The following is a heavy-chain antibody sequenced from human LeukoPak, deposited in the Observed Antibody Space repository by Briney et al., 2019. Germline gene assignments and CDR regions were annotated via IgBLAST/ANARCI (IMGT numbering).Heavy chain of an antibody. CDR3: ARDLTGPYAFDI. V-gene: IGHV4-61*08. CDR2: IYYSGST. CDR1: GGSISSGDYY. D-gene: IGHD3-10*01. Sequence: PSETLSLTCTVSGGSISSGDYYWSWIRQPPGKGLEWIGYIYYSGSTNYNPSLKSRVTISVDTSKNQFSLRLSSVTAADTAVYYCARDLTGPYAFDIWGQGTMVTVSS. J-gene: IGHJ3*02.